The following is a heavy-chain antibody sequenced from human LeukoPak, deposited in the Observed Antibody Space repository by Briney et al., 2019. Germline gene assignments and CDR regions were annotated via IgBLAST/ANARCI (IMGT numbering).Heavy chain of an antibody. CDR2: ISAYNGNT. D-gene: IGHD3-16*01. J-gene: IGHJ3*02. CDR1: GYTFTNYG. Sequence: SVTVSCKASGYTFTNYGISWLRPAPAQGLDWMGWISAYNGNTNYAQKLQGRVTMTTDTSPSTAYIELRSLRSDDTAVYYCARGGSPPHAFDIWGQGTMVTVSS. V-gene: IGHV1-18*01. CDR3: ARGGSPPHAFDI.